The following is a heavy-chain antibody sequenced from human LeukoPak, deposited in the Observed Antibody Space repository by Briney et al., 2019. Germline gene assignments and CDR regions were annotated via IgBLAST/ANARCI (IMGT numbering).Heavy chain of an antibody. V-gene: IGHV4-31*03. CDR3: ASTIAAAGTGAFDI. CDR2: IYYSGST. CDR1: GGSISSGGYY. Sequence: MTSQTLSLTCTVSGGSISSGGYYWSWIRQHPGKGLEWIGYIYYSGSTYYNLSLKSRVTISVDTSKNQFSLKLSSVTAADTAVYYCASTIAAAGTGAFDIWGQGTMVTVSS. D-gene: IGHD6-13*01. J-gene: IGHJ3*02.